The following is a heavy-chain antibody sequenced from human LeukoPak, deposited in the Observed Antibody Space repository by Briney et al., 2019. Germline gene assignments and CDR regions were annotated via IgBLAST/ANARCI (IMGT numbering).Heavy chain of an antibody. CDR3: LRGESIVVVVAATYY. Sequence: ASVKVSCKASGYTFTGYYMHWVRQAPGQGLEWMGWINPNSGGTNYAQKLQGRVTMTRDTSISTAYMELSRLRSHDTAVYYFLRGESIVVVVAATYYWGQGNLVTVSS. D-gene: IGHD2-15*01. J-gene: IGHJ4*02. CDR2: INPNSGGT. CDR1: GYTFTGYY. V-gene: IGHV1-2*02.